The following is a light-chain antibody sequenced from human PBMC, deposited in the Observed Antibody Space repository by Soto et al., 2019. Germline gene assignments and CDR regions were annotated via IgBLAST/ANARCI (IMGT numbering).Light chain of an antibody. CDR3: SSYTSSGTYV. J-gene: IGLJ1*01. Sequence: QSALTQPASVSGSPGQSITISCAGSSTDVGGYNYVSWYQQHPGKAPKLMIYDVSHRPSGVSYRFSGSKSDNTASLTISGLQAEYEADYYCSSYTSSGTYVFGTGTKVTVL. CDR1: STDVGGYNY. CDR2: DVS. V-gene: IGLV2-14*01.